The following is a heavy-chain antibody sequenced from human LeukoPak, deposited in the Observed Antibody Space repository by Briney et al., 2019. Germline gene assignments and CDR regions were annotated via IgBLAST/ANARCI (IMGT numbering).Heavy chain of an antibody. CDR1: GGSFSGYY. Sequence: PSETLSLTCAVYGGSFSGYYWSWIRQPPGKGLEWIGEINHSGSTNYNPSLKSRATISVDTSKNQFSLKLSSVTAADTAVYYCARYPWYSSSQSYFQHWGQGTLVTVSS. V-gene: IGHV4-34*01. CDR3: ARYPWYSSSQSYFQH. D-gene: IGHD6-13*01. CDR2: INHSGST. J-gene: IGHJ1*01.